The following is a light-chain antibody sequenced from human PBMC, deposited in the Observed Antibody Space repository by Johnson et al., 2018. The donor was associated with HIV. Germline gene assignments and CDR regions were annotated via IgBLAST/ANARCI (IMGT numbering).Light chain of an antibody. CDR3: GTWDSSLRVGF. V-gene: IGLV1-51*01. CDR1: SSNIGNNY. CDR2: DNN. J-gene: IGLJ1*01. Sequence: QSVLTQPPSVSAAPGQKVTISCSGSSSNIGNNYVSWYQQLPGRAPTLLIYDNNKRPSGIPDRFSGSKSGTSATLGITGFQTGDEADYYCGTWDSSLRVGFFGTGTKVTVL.